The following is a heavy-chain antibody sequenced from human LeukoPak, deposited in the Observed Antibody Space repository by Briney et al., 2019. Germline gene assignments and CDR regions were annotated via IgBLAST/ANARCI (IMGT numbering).Heavy chain of an antibody. CDR3: AKDRYCSGGSCSSDFDY. CDR1: GFTFSTYA. V-gene: IGHV3-23*01. J-gene: IGHJ4*02. CDR2: ISGSGDRT. D-gene: IGHD2-15*01. Sequence: GGSLRLSCAASGFTFSTYAVSWVRQAPGKGLEWDSAISGSGDRTYYADSVKGRFTISRDNSKNTLYLQMNSLRAEDTALYYCAKDRYCSGGSCSSDFDYWGQGTLVTVSS.